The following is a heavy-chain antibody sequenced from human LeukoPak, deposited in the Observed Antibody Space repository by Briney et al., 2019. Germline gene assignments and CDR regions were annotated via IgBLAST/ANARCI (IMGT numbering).Heavy chain of an antibody. CDR1: GFTFSSYG. V-gene: IGHV3-30*02. D-gene: IGHD3-22*01. Sequence: PGGSLRLSCAASGFTFSSYGMHWVRQAPGKGLEWVALIQYDGSNKYYADSVKGRFTISRDNSKNTLYLQMNSLRAEDTAVYYCAKEDYYDSSGYYGVFDYWGQGTLVTVSS. J-gene: IGHJ4*02. CDR3: AKEDYYDSSGYYGVFDY. CDR2: IQYDGSNK.